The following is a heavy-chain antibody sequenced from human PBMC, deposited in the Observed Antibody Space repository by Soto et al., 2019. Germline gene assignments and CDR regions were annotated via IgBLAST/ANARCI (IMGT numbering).Heavy chain of an antibody. D-gene: IGHD3-22*01. CDR2: IWYDGSNK. CDR1: GFTFSSYG. V-gene: IGHV3-33*01. Sequence: GGSLRLSCAASGFTFSSYGMHWVRQAPGKGLEWVAVIWYDGSNKYYADSVKGRFTISRDNSKNTLYLQMNSLRAEDTAVYYCARGRIMFYYDSSGPNWFDPWGQGTLVTVSS. CDR3: ARGRIMFYYDSSGPNWFDP. J-gene: IGHJ5*02.